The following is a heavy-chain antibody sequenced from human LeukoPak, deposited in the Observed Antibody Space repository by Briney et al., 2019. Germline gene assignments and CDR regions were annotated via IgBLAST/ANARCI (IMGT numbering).Heavy chain of an antibody. J-gene: IGHJ2*01. CDR3: AKPRAMTTGVGRYFDL. CDR1: GFTFTSYA. Sequence: GGSLRLSCAASGFTFTSYAMSWIRQAPGKGLEWVSAISGGGEDTYYPDSVKGRFTISRDNSKNTLYLQMNSLRAEDTAIYYCAKPRAMTTGVGRYFDLWGRGTLVAVSS. D-gene: IGHD1-1*01. V-gene: IGHV3-23*01. CDR2: ISGGGEDT.